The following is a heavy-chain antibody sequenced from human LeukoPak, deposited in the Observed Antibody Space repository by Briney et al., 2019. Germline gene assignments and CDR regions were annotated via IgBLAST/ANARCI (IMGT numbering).Heavy chain of an antibody. Sequence: GSLRLSCAASGFTFSSYAMHWVRQAPGKGLEWVAVISYDGSNKYYADSVKGRFTISRDSSKNTLYLQMNSLRAEDTAVYYCAKVVVVDTTPSYWGPVTLVTVSS. V-gene: IGHV3-30-3*01. CDR3: AKVVVVDTTPSY. D-gene: IGHD2-15*01. J-gene: IGHJ4*02. CDR1: GFTFSSYA. CDR2: ISYDGSNK.